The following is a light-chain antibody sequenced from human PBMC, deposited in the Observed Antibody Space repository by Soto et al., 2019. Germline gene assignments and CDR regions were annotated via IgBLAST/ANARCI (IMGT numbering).Light chain of an antibody. J-gene: IGKJ1*01. CDR2: GAS. V-gene: IGKV3-15*01. CDR3: QQYNNWPTWT. CDR1: QRVSSS. Sequence: EIVLTQSPGTLSLSPGDRATLSCRASQRVSSSFLAWYQQKPGQAPRLLIYGASTRATGIPARFSGSGSGTEFTLTISSLQSEDFAVYYCQQYNNWPTWTFGQGTKVDIK.